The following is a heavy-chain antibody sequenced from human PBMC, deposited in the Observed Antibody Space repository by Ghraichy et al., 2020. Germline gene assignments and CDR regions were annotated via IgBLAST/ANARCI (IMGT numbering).Heavy chain of an antibody. J-gene: IGHJ5*02. CDR3: ARAPFDLGWFDP. CDR1: GGSFSGYY. V-gene: IGHV4-34*01. D-gene: IGHD3-16*01. Sequence: ETLSLTCAVYGGSFSGYYWSWIRQPPGKGLEWIGEINHSGSTNYNPSLKSRVTISVDTSKNQFSLKLSSVTAADTAVYYCARAPFDLGWFDPWGQGTLVTVSS. CDR2: INHSGST.